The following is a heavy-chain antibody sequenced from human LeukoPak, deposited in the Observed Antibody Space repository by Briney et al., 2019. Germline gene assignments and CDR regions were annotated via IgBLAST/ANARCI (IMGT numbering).Heavy chain of an antibody. V-gene: IGHV1-8*01. D-gene: IGHD3-10*01. J-gene: IGHJ4*02. CDR3: ARVTGPTSTMVRGVIIPAFDY. Sequence: ASVKVSCKASGYTFTSYDINWVRQATGQGLEWMGWMNPNSGNTGYAQKFQGRVTMTRNTSISTAYMELSSLRSEDTAVYYCARVTGPTSTMVRGVIIPAFDYWGQGTLVTVSS. CDR2: MNPNSGNT. CDR1: GYTFTSYD.